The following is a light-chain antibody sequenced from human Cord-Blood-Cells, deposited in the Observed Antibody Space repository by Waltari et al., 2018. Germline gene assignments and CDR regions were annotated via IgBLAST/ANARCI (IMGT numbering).Light chain of an antibody. V-gene: IGLV2-23*01. CDR2: EGS. CDR3: CSYAGSSTLWV. J-gene: IGLJ3*02. CDR1: SSDVGGYNL. Sequence: QSALPQPASVSGSPVQSITISCTATSSDVGGYNLFSCYHQHPGNAPKLMNNEGSKRPSGVSNRFAGAKSGNTASLTISGLQAEDEADYYCCSYAGSSTLWVFGGGTKLTVL.